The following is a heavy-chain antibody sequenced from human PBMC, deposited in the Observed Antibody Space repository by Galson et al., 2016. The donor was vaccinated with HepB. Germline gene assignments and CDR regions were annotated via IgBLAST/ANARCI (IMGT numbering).Heavy chain of an antibody. Sequence: SLRLSCAASGFTFSDYGMHWVRQAPGKGLEWVALIWYDGSKTYYGDTVKGRFTISRDNSKNTLYLQVNSLRDDDTAVYYCARDQQRYSSGLSFGEFHRWGQGTLVAVAS. CDR1: GFTFSDYG. CDR2: IWYDGSKT. D-gene: IGHD6-19*01. V-gene: IGHV3-33*01. CDR3: ARDQQRYSSGLSFGEFHR. J-gene: IGHJ1*01.